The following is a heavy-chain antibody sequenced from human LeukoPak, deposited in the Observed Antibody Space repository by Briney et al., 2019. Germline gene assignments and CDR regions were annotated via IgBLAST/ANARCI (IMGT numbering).Heavy chain of an antibody. CDR3: ARGKGQWLAPDY. CDR1: GGSISSGDYY. D-gene: IGHD6-19*01. J-gene: IGHJ4*02. Sequence: SETLSLTCTVSGGSISSGDYYWRWIRQPPGKGLEWIAYIYNSGSAYYNPFLKSRVTISVDPSKNPFSLKLSSVTAADTAVYYCARGKGQWLAPDYWGQGTLVTVS. V-gene: IGHV4-30-4*01. CDR2: IYNSGSA.